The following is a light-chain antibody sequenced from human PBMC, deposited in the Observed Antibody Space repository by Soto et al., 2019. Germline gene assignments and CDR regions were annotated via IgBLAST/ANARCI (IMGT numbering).Light chain of an antibody. CDR3: CSYAGSSV. J-gene: IGLJ1*01. CDR1: SSDVGGYNY. Sequence: QSALTQPRSVSGSPGQSVTISRTGTSSDVGGYNYVSWYQQHPGKAPKLMIYDVSKRPSGVPDRFSGSKSGNTASLTISGLQAEDEADYYCCSYAGSSVFGTGTKLTVL. V-gene: IGLV2-11*01. CDR2: DVS.